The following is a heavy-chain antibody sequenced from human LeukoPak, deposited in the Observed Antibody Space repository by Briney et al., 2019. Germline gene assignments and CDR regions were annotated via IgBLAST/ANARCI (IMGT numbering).Heavy chain of an antibody. CDR3: AKAGPEIAAAGEFDY. J-gene: IGHJ4*02. CDR1: GFTFDDYA. D-gene: IGHD6-13*01. CDR2: ISWDGGST. Sequence: GGSLRLSCAASGFTFDDYAMHWVRQAPGKGLEWVSLISWDGGSTYYADSVKGRFTISRDNSKNSLYLQMNSLRAEDTALYYCAKAGPEIAAAGEFDYWGQGTLVTVSS. V-gene: IGHV3-43D*03.